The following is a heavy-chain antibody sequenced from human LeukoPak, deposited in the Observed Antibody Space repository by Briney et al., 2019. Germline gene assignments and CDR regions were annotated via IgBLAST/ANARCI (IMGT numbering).Heavy chain of an antibody. CDR3: ARKSGSGSYNNLNFDY. D-gene: IGHD3-10*01. Sequence: ASVKVSCKASGYTFTGYYMHWVRQAPGQGLEWMGWINPNSGGTNYAQKFQGRVTMTRDTSISTAYMELSRLRSDDTAVYYCARKSGSGSYNNLNFDYWGQGTLVTVSS. V-gene: IGHV1-2*02. J-gene: IGHJ4*02. CDR2: INPNSGGT. CDR1: GYTFTGYY.